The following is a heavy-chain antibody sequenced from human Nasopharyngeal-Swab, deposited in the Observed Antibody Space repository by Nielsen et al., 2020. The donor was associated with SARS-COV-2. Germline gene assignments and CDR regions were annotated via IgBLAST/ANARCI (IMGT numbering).Heavy chain of an antibody. D-gene: IGHD3-10*01. CDR2: INPSGGST. J-gene: IGHJ5*02. V-gene: IGHV1-46*01. CDR3: ARRLTMVRGVIPYNGFDP. Sequence: WVRQAPGQGLEWMGIINPSGGSTSYAQKFQGRVTMTRDTSTSTVYMELSSLRSEDTAVYYCARRLTMVRGVIPYNGFDPWGQGTRVTVSS.